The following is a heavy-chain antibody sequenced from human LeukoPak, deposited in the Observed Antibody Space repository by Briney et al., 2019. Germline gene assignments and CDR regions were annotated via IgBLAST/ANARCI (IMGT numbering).Heavy chain of an antibody. V-gene: IGHV3-30*02. CDR1: GFTFSSYG. Sequence: GGSLRLSCAASGFTFSSYGMHWVRQAPGKGLEWVAFIRYDGSNKYYADSVKGRFTISRDNSKNTLYLQMNSLRSDDTAVYYCARGGYWLERPYYYYMDVWGKGTTVTVSS. J-gene: IGHJ6*03. CDR3: ARGGYWLERPYYYYMDV. CDR2: IRYDGSNK. D-gene: IGHD1-1*01.